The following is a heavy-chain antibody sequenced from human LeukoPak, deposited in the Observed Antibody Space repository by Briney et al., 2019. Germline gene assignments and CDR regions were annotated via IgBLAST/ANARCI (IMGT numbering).Heavy chain of an antibody. Sequence: PGGSLRLSCAASGFTFSSYAMSWVRQAPGKGLEWVSAISGSGGSTYYADSVKGRFTISRDNSKNTLYLQMNSLRAEDTAVYYCAEDPGGIAAAGMGYYFDYWGQGTLVTVSS. V-gene: IGHV3-23*01. J-gene: IGHJ4*02. D-gene: IGHD6-13*01. CDR1: GFTFSSYA. CDR2: ISGSGGST. CDR3: AEDPGGIAAAGMGYYFDY.